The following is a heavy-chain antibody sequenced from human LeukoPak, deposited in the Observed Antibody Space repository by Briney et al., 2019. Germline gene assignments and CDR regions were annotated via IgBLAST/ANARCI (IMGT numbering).Heavy chain of an antibody. Sequence: SETLSLTCTVSGGSISSYYWSWIRQPPGKGLEWIGYIYYSGNTNYNPSLKSRVTISVDTSNNRFSLNLRSVTAADTAVYYCARKPPAAVAGFDYWGQGTLVTVSS. J-gene: IGHJ4*02. CDR1: GGSISSYY. V-gene: IGHV4-59*08. CDR2: IYYSGNT. D-gene: IGHD6-19*01. CDR3: ARKPPAAVAGFDY.